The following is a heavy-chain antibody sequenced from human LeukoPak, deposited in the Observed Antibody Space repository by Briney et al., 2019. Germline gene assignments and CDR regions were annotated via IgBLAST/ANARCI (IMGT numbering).Heavy chain of an antibody. CDR1: GYTFTSYG. D-gene: IGHD2-2*02. V-gene: IGHV1-18*01. CDR3: ARAGDIVVVPAAIRGPFREDY. Sequence: ASVKVSCKASGYTFTSYGISWVRQAPGQGLEWMGWISAYNSNTNYAQKLQGRVTMTTDTSTSTAYMELRSLRSDDTAVYYCARAGDIVVVPAAIRGPFREDYWGQGTLVTVSS. J-gene: IGHJ4*02. CDR2: ISAYNSNT.